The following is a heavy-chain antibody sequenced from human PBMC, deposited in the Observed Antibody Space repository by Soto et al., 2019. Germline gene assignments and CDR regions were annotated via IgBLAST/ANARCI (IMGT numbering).Heavy chain of an antibody. CDR2: IYYSGST. CDR3: ARRPPNYGNYGGWFDP. D-gene: IGHD4-17*01. J-gene: IGHJ5*02. Sequence: SETLSLTCTVSGGSISSYYWSWIRQPPGKGLEWIGYIYYSGSTNYNPSLKSRVTISVDTSKNQFSLKLSSVTAADTAVYYCARRPPNYGNYGGWFDPGGQGTRVTVSS. V-gene: IGHV4-59*01. CDR1: GGSISSYY.